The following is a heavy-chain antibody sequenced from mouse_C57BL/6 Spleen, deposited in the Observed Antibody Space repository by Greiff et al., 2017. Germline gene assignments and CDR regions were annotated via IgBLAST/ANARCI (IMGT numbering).Heavy chain of an antibody. V-gene: IGHV10-1*01. D-gene: IGHD2-1*01. Sequence: EVQLQESGGGLVQPKGSLKLSCAASGFSFNTYAMNWVRQAPGKGLEWVARIRSKSNNYATYYADSVKDRFTISRDDSESMLYLQMNNLKTEDTAIYYCVRQEGYGNPYYAMDYWGQGTSVTVSS. CDR2: IRSKSNNYAT. J-gene: IGHJ4*01. CDR1: GFSFNTYA. CDR3: VRQEGYGNPYYAMDY.